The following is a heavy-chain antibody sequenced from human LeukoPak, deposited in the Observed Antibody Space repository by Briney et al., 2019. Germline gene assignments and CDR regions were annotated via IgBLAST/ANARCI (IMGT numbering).Heavy chain of an antibody. CDR2: IYHSGST. CDR1: GYSISSGYY. V-gene: IGHV4-38-2*02. CDR3: ARNALQYSSGYQNHNWFDP. J-gene: IGHJ5*02. D-gene: IGHD3-22*01. Sequence: SETLSLTCTVSGYSISSGYYWAWIRQPPGKGLEWIGNIYHSGSTYYNPSLKSRVTISVDTSKNHFSLKLSSVTAADTAVYYCARNALQYSSGYQNHNWFDPWGQGTLVTVSS.